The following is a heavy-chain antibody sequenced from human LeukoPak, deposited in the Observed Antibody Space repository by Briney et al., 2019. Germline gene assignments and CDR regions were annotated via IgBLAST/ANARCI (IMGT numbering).Heavy chain of an antibody. D-gene: IGHD1-26*01. CDR2: ISGSGGST. V-gene: IGHV3-23*01. CDR3: AKSEWELQGYFDY. CDR1: GFTFSSYA. J-gene: IGHJ4*02. Sequence: GGSLRLSCAASGFTFSSYAMSWVRQAPGKGLEWVSAISGSGGSTYYEDSAKGRFNISRDNSKNTLYLQMNSLRADDTAVYYCAKSEWELQGYFDYWGQGTLVTVSS.